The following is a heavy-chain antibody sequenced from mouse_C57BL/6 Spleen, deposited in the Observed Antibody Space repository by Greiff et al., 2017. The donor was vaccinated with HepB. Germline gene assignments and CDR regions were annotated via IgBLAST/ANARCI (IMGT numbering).Heavy chain of an antibody. Sequence: EVQRVESGGGLVKPGGSLKLSCAASGFTFSSYAMSWVRQTPDKRLEWVATSSDGGSYTYYPDNVKGRFTNSRDKAKNNLYLQMSHLKSEDTAMYYCARDSSGTFDYWGQGTTLTVSS. J-gene: IGHJ2*01. V-gene: IGHV5-4*01. D-gene: IGHD3-2*02. CDR1: GFTFSSYA. CDR2: SSDGGSYT. CDR3: ARDSSGTFDY.